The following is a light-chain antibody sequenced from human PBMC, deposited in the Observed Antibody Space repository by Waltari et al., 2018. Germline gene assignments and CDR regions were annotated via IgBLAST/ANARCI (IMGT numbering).Light chain of an antibody. CDR3: AAWDDSLRSVL. V-gene: IGLV1-47*01. CDR2: KTD. J-gene: IGLJ3*02. CDR1: HFTIRIYY. Sequence: QSVLTQPPSASGTPGQPVTISCSGGHFTIRIYYVHWYRQHPETAPRLLIFKTDQRPSGVPDRFSASKSGTSASLVISGLRSEDEGTYYCAAWDDSLRSVLFGGGTKLTVL.